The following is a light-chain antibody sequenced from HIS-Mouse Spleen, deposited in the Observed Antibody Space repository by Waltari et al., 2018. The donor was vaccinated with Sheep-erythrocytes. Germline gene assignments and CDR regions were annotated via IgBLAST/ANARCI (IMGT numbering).Light chain of an antibody. J-gene: IGLJ2*01. CDR1: KLGDKY. CDR2: QDS. V-gene: IGLV3-1*01. Sequence: SYELTQPPSVSVSPGQTASITGSGDKLGDKYAYWYQQKPGQSPVLVIYQDSKRPSGIPERFSGSNSGNTATLTISGTQAMDEADYYCQAWDSSTAVSGGGTKLTVL. CDR3: QAWDSSTAV.